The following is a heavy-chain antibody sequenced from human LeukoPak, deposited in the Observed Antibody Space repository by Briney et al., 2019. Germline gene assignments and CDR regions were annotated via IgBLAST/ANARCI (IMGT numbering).Heavy chain of an antibody. CDR3: ARDYFRRSGFDR. D-gene: IGHD3-3*01. V-gene: IGHV4-61*01. J-gene: IGHJ3*02. CDR2: IDDSGST. Sequence: SETLSLTCTVSGGSMSSDSSYWSWIRQPPGKGLEWIGYIDDSGSTKYNPFLENRVTISANTSKNRFSLRLSSLTAACTAVYYCARDYFRRSGFDRWGQGTVVTVSS. CDR1: GGSMSSDSSY.